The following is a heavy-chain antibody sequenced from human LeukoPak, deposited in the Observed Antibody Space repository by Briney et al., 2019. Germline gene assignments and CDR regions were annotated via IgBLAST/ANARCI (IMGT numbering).Heavy chain of an antibody. Sequence: SQTLSLTCAISGDSVSSNSAAWNWIRQSPSRGLEWLGRTYYRSKWYNAYAPSVKSRITIKPDTSKNQFSLHLNSVTPEDTAVYYCAKDGESNYYGIWFDPWGQGTLVTVSS. D-gene: IGHD4-11*01. CDR1: GDSVSSNSAA. J-gene: IGHJ5*02. CDR3: AKDGESNYYGIWFDP. CDR2: TYYRSKWYN. V-gene: IGHV6-1*01.